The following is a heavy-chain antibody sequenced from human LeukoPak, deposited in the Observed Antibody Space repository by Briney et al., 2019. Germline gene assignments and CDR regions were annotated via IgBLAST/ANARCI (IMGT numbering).Heavy chain of an antibody. J-gene: IGHJ4*02. Sequence: PGRSLGLSCAVSGFTFSNYGMHWVRQAPGKGLEWVALISYDGSIKYYADSVKGRFTISRDNSKNTLYLQMNSLRAEDTAVYYCARGRVTYCSGGSCYQEEVFDYWGQGTLVTVSS. V-gene: IGHV3-30*03. D-gene: IGHD2-15*01. CDR2: ISYDGSIK. CDR1: GFTFSNYG. CDR3: ARGRVTYCSGGSCYQEEVFDY.